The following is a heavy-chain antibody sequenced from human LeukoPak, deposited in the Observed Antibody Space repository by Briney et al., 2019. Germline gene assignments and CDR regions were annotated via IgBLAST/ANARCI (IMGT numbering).Heavy chain of an antibody. J-gene: IGHJ4*02. Sequence: ASETLSLTCTVSGGSISSYYSGWSRQPPGKGLEWSWSIYYSGSTYYTPTLKSRVTISVDTSKNQFSLKLSSVPAADTAVYYGARLRAAAGPRVWQWLPYFDYWGQGTLVTVSS. D-gene: IGHD6-13*01. CDR3: ARLRAAAGPRVWQWLPYFDY. CDR2: IYYSGST. CDR1: GGSISSYY. V-gene: IGHV4-39*01.